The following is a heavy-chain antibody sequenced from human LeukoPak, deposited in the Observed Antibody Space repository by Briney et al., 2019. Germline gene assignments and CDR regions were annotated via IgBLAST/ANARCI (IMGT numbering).Heavy chain of an antibody. CDR1: GYTFTGYY. Sequence: GASVKVSCKASGYTFTGYYMHWARQAPGQGLEWMGWINPNSGDTNYAQKFQGRVTMTRDTSISTAYMELSRLRSDDTAVYYCARDSRITIFGVVKYYFDYWGQGTLVTVSS. V-gene: IGHV1-2*02. D-gene: IGHD3-3*01. CDR3: ARDSRITIFGVVKYYFDY. J-gene: IGHJ4*02. CDR2: INPNSGDT.